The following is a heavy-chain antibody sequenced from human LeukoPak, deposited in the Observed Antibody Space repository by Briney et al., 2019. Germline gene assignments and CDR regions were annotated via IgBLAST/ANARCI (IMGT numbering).Heavy chain of an antibody. CDR2: ISYDGSNK. CDR3: AKPSSTFDWLLWLDY. D-gene: IGHD3-9*01. Sequence: GRSLRLSCAASGFTFSSYGMHWVRQAPGKGLEWVAVISYDGSNKYYADSVKGRFTISRDNSKNKLYLQMNSLRAEDTAVYYCAKPSSTFDWLLWLDYWRQGTLVSVPS. V-gene: IGHV3-30*18. CDR1: GFTFSSYG. J-gene: IGHJ4*02.